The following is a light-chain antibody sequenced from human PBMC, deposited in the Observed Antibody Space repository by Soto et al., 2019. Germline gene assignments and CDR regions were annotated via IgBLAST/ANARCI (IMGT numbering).Light chain of an antibody. Sequence: EIVMTQSPATLSVSPGERATLSCRASQSVNSNLAWYQQKPGQAPRLLIYGASTRVAVIPARFSGSGSGTEFSLTISSLQSEDFAVYYCQQYNNRPPDTFGQGTKLEIK. V-gene: IGKV3-15*01. CDR2: GAS. CDR1: QSVNSN. CDR3: QQYNNRPPDT. J-gene: IGKJ2*01.